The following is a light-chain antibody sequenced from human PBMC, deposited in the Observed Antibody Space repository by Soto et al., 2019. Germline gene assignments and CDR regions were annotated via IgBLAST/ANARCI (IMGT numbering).Light chain of an antibody. Sequence: QSVLTQPPSVSAAPGQTVTISCSGSSSNIGNNYVSWYQQLPGTAPKLLIYVNNKRPSGIPYRFSGSKSGTSATLGITGLQTGDEADYYCGTWDSSLSAYVFGTGTKVTVL. CDR3: GTWDSSLSAYV. CDR1: SSNIGNNY. V-gene: IGLV1-51*01. J-gene: IGLJ1*01. CDR2: VNN.